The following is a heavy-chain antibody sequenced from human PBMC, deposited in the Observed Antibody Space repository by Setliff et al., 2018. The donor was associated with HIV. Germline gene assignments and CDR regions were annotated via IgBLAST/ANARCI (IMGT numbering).Heavy chain of an antibody. Sequence: GGSLRLSCAPSGFTFRDYYISWIRQAPGKGLEWVSSISSISSYIYYADSVKGRFTISRDNAKNSLYLQMNSLRAEDTAVYYCARIGNLWSGYYPYYYYYYMDVWGKGTTVTVSS. CDR1: GFTFRDYY. J-gene: IGHJ6*03. CDR3: ARIGNLWSGYYPYYYYYYMDV. D-gene: IGHD3-3*01. CDR2: ISSISSYI. V-gene: IGHV3-11*06.